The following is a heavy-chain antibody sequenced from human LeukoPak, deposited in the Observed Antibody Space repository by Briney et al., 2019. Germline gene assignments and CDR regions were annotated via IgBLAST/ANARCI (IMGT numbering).Heavy chain of an antibody. CDR3: ARDKSTTVRFLQYY. CDR2: IIPILGIA. V-gene: IGHV1-69*04. J-gene: IGHJ4*02. CDR1: GGTFSSYA. D-gene: IGHD3-3*01. Sequence: SVKVSCKASGGTFSSYAINWVRQAPGQGLEWMGRIIPILGIANYAQKFQGRVTITADKSTSTAYMELSSLRSEDTAVYYCARDKSTTVRFLQYYWGQGTLVTVSS.